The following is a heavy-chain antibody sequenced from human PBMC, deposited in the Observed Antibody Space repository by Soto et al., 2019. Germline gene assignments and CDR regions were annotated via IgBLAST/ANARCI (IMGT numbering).Heavy chain of an antibody. J-gene: IGHJ5*02. CDR2: FDPEDGET. Sequence: AASVKVSCKVSGYTLTELSMHWVRQAPGKGLEWMGGFDPEDGETIYAQKFQGRVTMTEDTSTDTAYMELSSLRSEDTAVYYCATARYDFWSGYYPNWFDPWGQGTLVTVSS. CDR1: GYTLTELS. CDR3: ATARYDFWSGYYPNWFDP. D-gene: IGHD3-3*01. V-gene: IGHV1-24*01.